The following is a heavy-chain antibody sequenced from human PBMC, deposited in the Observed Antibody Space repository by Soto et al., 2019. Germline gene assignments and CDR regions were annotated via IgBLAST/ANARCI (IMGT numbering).Heavy chain of an antibody. V-gene: IGHV4-39*01. Sequence: SETLSLTCTVSGGSISSSSYYWGWIRQPPGKGLEWIGSIYYSGSTYYNPSLKRRVTISGDTSNNQFSLKLSSVTAADTAVYYGARHRVSIAAAGTRGYYFDYWGQGTLVTVSS. CDR3: ARHRVSIAAAGTRGYYFDY. J-gene: IGHJ4*02. CDR1: GGSISSSSYY. CDR2: IYYSGST. D-gene: IGHD6-13*01.